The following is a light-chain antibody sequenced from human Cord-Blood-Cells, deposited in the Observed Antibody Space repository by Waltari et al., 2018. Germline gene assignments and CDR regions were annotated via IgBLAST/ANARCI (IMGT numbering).Light chain of an antibody. Sequence: QSVLTHPPSVSGAPGQRVTLSCTGSSSNTGAGYDVHWYQQLPGTAPKLLIYGNSNRPSGVPDRFSGSKSGTSASLAITGLQAEDEADYYCQSYDSSLSGSVFGGGTKLTVL. V-gene: IGLV1-40*01. CDR3: QSYDSSLSGSV. J-gene: IGLJ2*01. CDR1: SSNTGAGYD. CDR2: GNS.